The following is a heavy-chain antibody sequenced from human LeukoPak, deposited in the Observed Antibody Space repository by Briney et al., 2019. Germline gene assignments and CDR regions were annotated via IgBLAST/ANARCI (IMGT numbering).Heavy chain of an antibody. CDR2: ISSSSSYI. J-gene: IGHJ4*02. D-gene: IGHD2-2*01. Sequence: GGSLRLSCAAFGFTFSSYSMNWVRQAPGKGLEWVSSISSSSSYIYYADSVKGRFTISRDNAKNSLYLQMNSLRAEDTAVYYCAREYCSSTSCYAPDYWGQGTLVTVSS. CDR1: GFTFSSYS. CDR3: AREYCSSTSCYAPDY. V-gene: IGHV3-21*01.